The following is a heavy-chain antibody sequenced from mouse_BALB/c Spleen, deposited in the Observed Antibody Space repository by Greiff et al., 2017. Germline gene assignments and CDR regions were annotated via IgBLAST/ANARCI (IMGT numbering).Heavy chain of an antibody. CDR1: GFSLTSYG. Sequence: VQLQESGPGLVAPSQSLSITCTVSGFSLTSYGVHWVRQPPGKGLEWLGVIWAGGSTNYNSALMSRLSISKDNSKSQVFLKMNSLQTDDTAMYYCAREVYDGYYGYFDVWGAGTTVTVSS. J-gene: IGHJ1*01. CDR3: AREVYDGYYGYFDV. V-gene: IGHV2-9*02. CDR2: IWAGGST. D-gene: IGHD2-3*01.